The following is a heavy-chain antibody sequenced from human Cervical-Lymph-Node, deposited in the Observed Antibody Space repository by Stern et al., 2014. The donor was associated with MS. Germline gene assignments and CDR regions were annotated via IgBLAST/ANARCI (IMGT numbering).Heavy chain of an antibody. CDR1: GDIFGNFY. J-gene: IGHJ4*02. V-gene: IGHV1-46*01. Sequence: QEQLGQSVAEVKKPGASVRVSCKSSGDIFGNFYMHWVRQATGEGLEWVGMINPRCGSSSYAQKFRGRLSITSDTSTSTVYMELSSLRSEDTAVYYCARPGYSGYDWQFYFDSWGRGTLVTVSS. CDR2: INPRCGSS. D-gene: IGHD5-12*01. CDR3: ARPGYSGYDWQFYFDS.